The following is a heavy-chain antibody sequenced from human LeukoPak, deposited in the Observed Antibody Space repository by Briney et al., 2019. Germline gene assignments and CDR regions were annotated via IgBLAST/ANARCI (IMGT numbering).Heavy chain of an antibody. D-gene: IGHD1-26*01. CDR3: ASSGSYRFDY. CDR2: ITASGTAM. Sequence: GGSLRLSCAASGFTFSSYSMYWVRQAPGKGLEWVSHITASGTAMFYADSVKGRFTISRDNAKNSLYLQMNSLRDEDTAVYYCASSGSYRFDYWGQGTLVTVSS. J-gene: IGHJ4*02. V-gene: IGHV3-48*02. CDR1: GFTFSSYS.